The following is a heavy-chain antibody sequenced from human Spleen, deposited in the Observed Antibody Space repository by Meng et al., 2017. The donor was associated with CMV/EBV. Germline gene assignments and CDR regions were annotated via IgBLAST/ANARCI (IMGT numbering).Heavy chain of an antibody. V-gene: IGHV3-7*01. CDR1: FVRYS. Sequence: FVRYSRNWVRQAPGKGREWVANIKQDGNEKYYVDSVKGRFTISRDNAKNSLYLQMNNLRAEDTAVYYCARVHIPYIGTTLIHYHVMDVWGQGKMVTVS. CDR2: IKQDGNEK. D-gene: IGHD4-11*01. CDR3: ARVHIPYIGTTLIHYHVMDV. J-gene: IGHJ6*02.